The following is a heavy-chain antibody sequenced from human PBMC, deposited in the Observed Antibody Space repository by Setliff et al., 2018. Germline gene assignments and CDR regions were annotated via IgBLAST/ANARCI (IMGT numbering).Heavy chain of an antibody. V-gene: IGHV2-5*01. D-gene: IGHD3-10*01. CDR2: IYWNDDK. Sequence: SGPTLVNPTQTLTLTCTFSGFSLSTSGVGVGWIRQPPGKALEWLALIYWNDDKRYSPSLKSRLTITKDTSKNQVVLTMTNMDPVDTATYYCAHRRDTPGLWFGELEDYYYYGMDVWGQGTTVTVS. CDR1: GFSLSTSGVG. CDR3: AHRRDTPGLWFGELEDYYYYGMDV. J-gene: IGHJ6*02.